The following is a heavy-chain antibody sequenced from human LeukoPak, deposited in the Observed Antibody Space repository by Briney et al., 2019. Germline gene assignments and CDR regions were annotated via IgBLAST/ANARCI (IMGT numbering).Heavy chain of an antibody. Sequence: GGSLRLSCAASGFTFSSYWMHWVRQAPGKGLVWVSRINSDGSSTSYADSVKGRFTISRDNAKNTLYLQMTSLRAEDTAVYYCARAAVVAATPFFDYWGQATLATVPS. J-gene: IGHJ4*02. D-gene: IGHD2-15*01. CDR2: INSDGSST. CDR1: GFTFSSYW. CDR3: ARAAVVAATPFFDY. V-gene: IGHV3-74*01.